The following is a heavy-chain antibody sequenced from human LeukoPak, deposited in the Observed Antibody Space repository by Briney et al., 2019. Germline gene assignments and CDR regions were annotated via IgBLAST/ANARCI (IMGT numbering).Heavy chain of an antibody. V-gene: IGHV4-61*01. CDR3: ARDSTTVTSYYYFDY. Sequence: SETLSLTCTVSGVSVSSGSYYWSWIRQPPGKGLVWIGYIYYSGSTNYNPSLKSRVTISVDTSKNQFSLKLSSVTAADTAVYYCARDSTTVTSYYYFDYWGQGTLVTVSS. D-gene: IGHD4-17*01. CDR2: IYYSGST. CDR1: GVSVSSGSYY. J-gene: IGHJ4*02.